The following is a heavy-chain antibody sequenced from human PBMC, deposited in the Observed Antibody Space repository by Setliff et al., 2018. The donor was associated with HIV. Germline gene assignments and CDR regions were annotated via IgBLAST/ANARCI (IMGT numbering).Heavy chain of an antibody. CDR3: ARRWRDQYNSGVSTEYFQH. CDR1: AYSISSGYY. D-gene: IGHD3-22*01. CDR2: IYHSGST. J-gene: IGHJ1*01. Sequence: SETLSLTCAVSAYSISSGYYWGWIRQPPGKGLEWIGSIYHSGSTYYNPSLMSRVTISVDTSKNQFSLKLRTVTAADTAVYYCARRWRDQYNSGVSTEYFQHWGLGTLVTVSS. V-gene: IGHV4-38-2*01.